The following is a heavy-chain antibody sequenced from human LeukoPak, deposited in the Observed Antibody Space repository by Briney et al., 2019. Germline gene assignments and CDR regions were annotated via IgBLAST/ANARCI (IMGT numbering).Heavy chain of an antibody. Sequence: SETLSLTCAVSGGSISSGGYSWSWIRQPPGKGLEWIGYIYHSGSTYYNPSLKSRVTISVDRSKNQFSLKLSSVTAADTAVYYCARDASDFFDYWGQGTLVTVSS. CDR3: ARDASDFFDY. J-gene: IGHJ4*02. V-gene: IGHV4-30-2*01. CDR2: IYHSGST. CDR1: GGSISSGGYS.